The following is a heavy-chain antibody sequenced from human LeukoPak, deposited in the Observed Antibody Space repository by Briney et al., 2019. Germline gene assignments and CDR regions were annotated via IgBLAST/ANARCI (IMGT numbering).Heavy chain of an antibody. J-gene: IGHJ6*03. Sequence: SETLSLTCTVPGGSINSGTYYWSWIRQPAGKGLEWIGRIYITGSTKYNPSLKSRVTISVDTSKNQFSLKLSSVTAADTAVYYCARVRCTNGICYAGYYYYMDVWGKGTTVTVSS. CDR2: IYITGST. V-gene: IGHV4-61*02. CDR3: ARVRCTNGICYAGYYYYMDV. D-gene: IGHD2-8*01. CDR1: GGSINSGTYY.